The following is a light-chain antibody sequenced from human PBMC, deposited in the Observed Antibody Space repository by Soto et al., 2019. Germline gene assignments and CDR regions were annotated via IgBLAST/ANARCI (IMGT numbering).Light chain of an antibody. J-gene: IGLJ3*02. CDR3: QTWGTGPWV. CDR2: LNSDGSH. V-gene: IGLV4-69*01. Sequence: QPVLTQSPSASASLGASVKLTCTLSSGHSSYAIAWHQQQPEKGPRYLMKLNSDGSHSKGDGIPDRFSGSNSGAERYLTISSPQAGDGAEHYCQTWGTGPWVFGGGTKLTVL. CDR1: SGHSSYA.